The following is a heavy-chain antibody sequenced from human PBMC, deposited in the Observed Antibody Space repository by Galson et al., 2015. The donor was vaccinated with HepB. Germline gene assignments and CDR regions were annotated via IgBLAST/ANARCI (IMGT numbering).Heavy chain of an antibody. CDR2: FDPEDGET. CDR3: ATDSGDYSSGPTNDAFDI. D-gene: IGHD6-19*01. J-gene: IGHJ3*02. CDR1: GYTLTELS. V-gene: IGHV1-24*01. Sequence: SVKVSCKVSGYTLTELSMHWVRQAPGKGLEWVGGFDPEDGETIYAQKFQGRVTMTEDTSTDTAYMELSSLRSEDTAVYYCATDSGDYSSGPTNDAFDIWGQGTMVTVSS.